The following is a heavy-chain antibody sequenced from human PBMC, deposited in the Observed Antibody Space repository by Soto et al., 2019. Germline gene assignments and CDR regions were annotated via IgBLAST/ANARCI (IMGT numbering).Heavy chain of an antibody. CDR1: GGSFSGYY. Sequence: SETLSLTCAVYGGSFSGYYWSWIRQPPGKGLEWIGEINHSGSTNYNPSLKSRVTISVDTSKNQFSLKLSSVTAADTAVYYCARAFINSYFVDIVAPAFDIWGQGTMVTVSS. V-gene: IGHV4-34*01. CDR2: INHSGST. J-gene: IGHJ3*02. D-gene: IGHD5-12*01. CDR3: ARAFINSYFVDIVAPAFDI.